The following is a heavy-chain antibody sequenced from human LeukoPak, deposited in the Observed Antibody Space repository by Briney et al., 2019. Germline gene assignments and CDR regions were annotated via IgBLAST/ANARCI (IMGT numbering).Heavy chain of an antibody. CDR3: ATGDGYKFDY. Sequence: GGSLRLSCAASGFTFTSYAMNWVRQAPGKGLEWVSSISSTSSYIYYADSVKGRFTISRDNAKNSLYLQMNSLRAEDTAVYYCATGDGYKFDYWGQGTLVTVSP. J-gene: IGHJ4*02. CDR1: GFTFTSYA. CDR2: ISSTSSYI. D-gene: IGHD5-24*01. V-gene: IGHV3-21*01.